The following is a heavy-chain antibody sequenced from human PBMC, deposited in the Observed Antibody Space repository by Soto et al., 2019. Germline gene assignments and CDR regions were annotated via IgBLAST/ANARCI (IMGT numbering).Heavy chain of an antibody. Sequence: HPWWSLRLSCSASVFTFSSNGMHWFRQAPGEGLEWVATISFEGSNTYYADSVKGRFTISRDNSKNTLYLQMNSLGAEDTAVYYCAKDCAGYSSSSCYYYAMDVWGQGTTVTVSS. CDR1: VFTFSSNG. J-gene: IGHJ6*02. D-gene: IGHD6-6*01. CDR2: ISFEGSNT. CDR3: AKDCAGYSSSSCYYYAMDV. V-gene: IGHV3-30*18.